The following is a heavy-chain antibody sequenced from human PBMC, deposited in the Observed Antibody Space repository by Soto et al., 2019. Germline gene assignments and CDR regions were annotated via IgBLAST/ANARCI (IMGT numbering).Heavy chain of an antibody. CDR3: ARVPLPSTVTTMAWFDP. CDR2: INPNSGGT. CDR1: GYTFTGYY. D-gene: IGHD4-4*01. J-gene: IGHJ5*02. V-gene: IGHV1-2*04. Sequence: GASVKVSCKASGYTFTGYYMHWVRQAPGQGLEWMGWINPNSGGTNYAQKFQGWVTMTRDTSISTAYMELSRLRSDDTAVYYCARVPLPSTVTTMAWFDPWGQGTLVTVS.